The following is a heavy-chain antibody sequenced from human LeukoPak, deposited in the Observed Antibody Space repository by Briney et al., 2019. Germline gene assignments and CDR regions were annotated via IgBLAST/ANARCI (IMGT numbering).Heavy chain of an antibody. CDR1: GFTVSSNY. CDR2: IYSGGST. V-gene: IGHV3-53*01. D-gene: IGHD5-18*01. CDR3: AREATAGGDDY. J-gene: IGHJ4*02. Sequence: PGGSLRLSCAASGFTVSSNYMSWVRPAPGKGLEWVSVIYSGGSTYYADSVKGRFTISRDNSKNTLYLQMNSLRAEDTAVYYCAREATAGGDDYWGQGTLVTVSS.